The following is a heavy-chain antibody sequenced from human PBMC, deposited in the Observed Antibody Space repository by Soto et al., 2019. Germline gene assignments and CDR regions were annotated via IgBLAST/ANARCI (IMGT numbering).Heavy chain of an antibody. Sequence: QVQLVQSGAEVKKPGASVEVSCKASGYTFTTYYIHWVRHAPGQGLEWMGVINPGGVRTKYAQKFQESVTMTSDTSTSTVYMDLSSLRSEDTAVYFCASGGNGDNVGYWYFDLWGRGTQVTVSP. CDR1: GYTFTTYY. V-gene: IGHV1-46*01. D-gene: IGHD4-17*01. J-gene: IGHJ2*01. CDR2: INPGGVRT. CDR3: ASGGNGDNVGYWYFDL.